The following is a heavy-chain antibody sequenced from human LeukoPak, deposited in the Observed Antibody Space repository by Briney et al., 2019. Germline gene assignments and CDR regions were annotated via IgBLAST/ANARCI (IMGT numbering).Heavy chain of an antibody. V-gene: IGHV1-8*01. CDR3: ARGGDVAEPAAILGVVVGTYYYYYYGMDV. CDR2: TNPNSGNT. Sequence: ASVKVSCKASGYTFTSYDINWVRQATGQGLEWMGWTNPNSGNTGYAQKFQGRVTMTRNTSISTAYMELSSLRSKDTAVYYCARGGDVAEPAAILGVVVGTYYYYYYGMDVWGQGTTVTVSS. CDR1: GYTFTSYD. J-gene: IGHJ6*02. D-gene: IGHD2-2*01.